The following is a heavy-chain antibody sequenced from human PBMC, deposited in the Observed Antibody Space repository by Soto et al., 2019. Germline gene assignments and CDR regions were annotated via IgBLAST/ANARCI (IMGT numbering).Heavy chain of an antibody. D-gene: IGHD6-13*01. Sequence: ASVKVSFKASGYTFTGYYMHWVRQAPGQGLEWMGWINPNSGGTNYAQKFQGRVTMTRDTSISTAYMELSRLRSDDTAVYYCARGAGAGSSSWYECWGQGTLVTVSS. V-gene: IGHV1-2*02. CDR3: ARGAGAGSSSWYEC. CDR1: GYTFTGYY. CDR2: INPNSGGT. J-gene: IGHJ5*01.